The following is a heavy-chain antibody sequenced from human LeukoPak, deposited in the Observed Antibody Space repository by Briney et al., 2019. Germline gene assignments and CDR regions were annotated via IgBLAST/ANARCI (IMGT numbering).Heavy chain of an antibody. CDR1: GFTFSDYY. J-gene: IGHJ6*03. D-gene: IGHD3-3*01. Sequence: GGSLRLSCAASGFTFSDYYMSWIRQAPGKGLEWVSYISSSGSTIYYADSVKGRFTISRDNAKNSLYLQMNSLRAEDTAVYYCARFYDFWSGYHGHYYYMDVWGKGTTVTVSS. CDR2: ISSSGSTI. CDR3: ARFYDFWSGYHGHYYYMDV. V-gene: IGHV3-11*04.